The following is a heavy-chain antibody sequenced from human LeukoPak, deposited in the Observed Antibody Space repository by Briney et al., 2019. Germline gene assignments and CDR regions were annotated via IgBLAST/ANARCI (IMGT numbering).Heavy chain of an antibody. Sequence: SETLSLTCTVSGGSLSSGDYYWSWIRQPPGKGLEWIGYIYYSGSTYYNPSLKSRVTISVDTSKNQFSLKLSSVTAADTAVYYCARVRDSSGYYVDAFDIWGQGTMVTVSS. CDR1: GGSLSSGDYY. D-gene: IGHD3-22*01. CDR3: ARVRDSSGYYVDAFDI. CDR2: IYYSGST. J-gene: IGHJ3*02. V-gene: IGHV4-30-4*08.